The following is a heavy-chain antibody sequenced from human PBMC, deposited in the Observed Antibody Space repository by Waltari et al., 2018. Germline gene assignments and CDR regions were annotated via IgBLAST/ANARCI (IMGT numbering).Heavy chain of an antibody. V-gene: IGHV3-21*06. CDR3: AREAPNYYYYMDV. J-gene: IGHJ6*03. CDR1: GFPFGSYS. Sequence: EVQLVESGGGLVKPGGSLRLSCAASGFPFGSYSVNWVRQAPGKGLEWLSSIGNGGDIVYYADSVRGRFTVSRDDAKSSLFLQMNSLTPEDTAVYYCAREAPNYYYYMDVWGKGTAVTVSS. CDR2: IGNGGDIV. D-gene: IGHD6-6*01.